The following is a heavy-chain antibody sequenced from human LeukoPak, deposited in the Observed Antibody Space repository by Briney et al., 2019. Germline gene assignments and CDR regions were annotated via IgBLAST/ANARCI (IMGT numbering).Heavy chain of an antibody. J-gene: IGHJ5*02. CDR2: ISGSGGST. CDR1: GFTVSSNY. V-gene: IGHV3-23*01. D-gene: IGHD3-10*01. Sequence: GGSLRLSCAASGFTVSSNYMSWVRQAPGKGLEWVSAISGSGGSTYYADSVKGRFTISRDNSKNTLYLQMNSLRAEDTAVYYCAKGRVDYYGSGSYLFDPWGQGTLVTVSS. CDR3: AKGRVDYYGSGSYLFDP.